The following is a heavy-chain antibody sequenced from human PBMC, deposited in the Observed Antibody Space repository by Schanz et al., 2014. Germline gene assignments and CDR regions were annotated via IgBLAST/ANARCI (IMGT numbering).Heavy chain of an antibody. D-gene: IGHD3-22*01. CDR1: GFTFSTYA. V-gene: IGHV3-23*01. CDR3: AKDPSHGDYDYYFDY. CDR2: ISGSGGSR. Sequence: EVQLLDSGGGLVQPGGSLRLSCAASGFTFSTYAMSWVRQAPGKGLEWVSAISGSGGSRDSAGSVKGRFTISRDNSKNTRYLQMNNLRAEDTAVYYCAKDPSHGDYDYYFDYWGQGTLVTVSS. J-gene: IGHJ4*02.